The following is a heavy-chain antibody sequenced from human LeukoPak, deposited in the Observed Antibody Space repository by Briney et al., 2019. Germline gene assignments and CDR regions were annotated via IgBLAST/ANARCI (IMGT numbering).Heavy chain of an antibody. CDR2: ISGSGGST. J-gene: IGHJ4*02. CDR3: AKISSLRYFDWLFDY. D-gene: IGHD3-9*01. Sequence: PGGSLRLSCAASGFTFSSYAMSWVRQAPGKGLEWVSAISGSGGSTYYADSVKGRFTISRDNSKNTLYLQTNSLRAEDTAVYYCAKISSLRYFDWLFDYWGQGTLVTVSS. CDR1: GFTFSSYA. V-gene: IGHV3-23*01.